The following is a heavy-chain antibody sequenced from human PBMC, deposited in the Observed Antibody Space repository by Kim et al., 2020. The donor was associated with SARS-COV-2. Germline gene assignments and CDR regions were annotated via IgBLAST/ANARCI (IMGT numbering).Heavy chain of an antibody. CDR1: GFTFSSYA. D-gene: IGHD6-6*01. J-gene: IGHJ6*01. V-gene: IGHV3-30*04. CDR2: ISYDGSNK. Sequence: GGSLRLSCAASGFTFSSYAMHWVRQAPGKGLEWVAVISYDGSNKYYADSVKGRFTISRDNSKNTLYLQMNSLRAEDTAVYYCARPKYSSSSLARRYYYG. CDR3: ARPKYSSSSLARRYYYG.